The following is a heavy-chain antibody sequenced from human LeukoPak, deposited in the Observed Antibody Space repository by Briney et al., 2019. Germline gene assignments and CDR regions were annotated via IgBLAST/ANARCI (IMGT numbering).Heavy chain of an antibody. CDR1: GGSLSSQY. Sequence: SETLSLTCTVSGGSLSSQYWSWIRQPPGKGLEWIGCIYYRGSTSYNPSLKSRVTISVDTSKNQFSLRLNSVTAADTAVYYCARDIISEYSKSHSHFDPWGQGTLVTVSS. J-gene: IGHJ5*02. D-gene: IGHD5-18*01. CDR2: IYYRGST. CDR3: ARDIISEYSKSHSHFDP. V-gene: IGHV4-59*11.